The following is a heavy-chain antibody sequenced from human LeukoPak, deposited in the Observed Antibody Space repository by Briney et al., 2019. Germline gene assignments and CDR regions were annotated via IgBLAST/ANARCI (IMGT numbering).Heavy chain of an antibody. V-gene: IGHV3-48*01. CDR3: ASVRGSSTSCYQY. J-gene: IGHJ4*02. Sequence: PGGSLRLSCAASGFTFSSYSMNWVRQAPGKGLEWVSYISSSSSTIYYADSVKGRFTISRDNAKNSLYLQMNSLRAEDTAVYYCASVRGSSTSCYQYWGQGTLVTVSS. CDR2: ISSSSSTI. D-gene: IGHD2-2*01. CDR1: GFTFSSYS.